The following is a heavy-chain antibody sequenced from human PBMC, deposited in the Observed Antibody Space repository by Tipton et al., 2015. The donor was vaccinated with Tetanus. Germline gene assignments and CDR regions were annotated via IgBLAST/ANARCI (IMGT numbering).Heavy chain of an antibody. CDR1: GGSFSGYY. Sequence: TLSLTCAVYGGSFSGYYWNWIRQPPGKGLEWIGEINYSGTTNYNPSLKSRVTMSIDKSTNQFSLRLTSVTAADTAVYYCARANNDYPKKGPFDYWGQGARVIVSS. J-gene: IGHJ4*02. CDR3: ARANNDYPKKGPFDY. V-gene: IGHV4-34*01. CDR2: INYSGTT. D-gene: IGHD5-12*01.